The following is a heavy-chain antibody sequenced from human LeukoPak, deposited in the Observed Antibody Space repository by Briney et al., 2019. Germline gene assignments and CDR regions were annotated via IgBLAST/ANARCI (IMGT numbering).Heavy chain of an antibody. V-gene: IGHV4-4*02. CDR3: ARNGYYSADF. CDR2: IHHSGST. Sequence: SETLSLTCAVSGGSFSSDYWWTWVRQPPGKGLEWIGEIHHSGSTNYNPSLKSRVTISVDKSKNQFSLMLPSVTAADTAIYYCARNGYYSADFWGQGTRVTVSS. D-gene: IGHD4-17*01. J-gene: IGHJ4*02. CDR1: GGSFSSDYW.